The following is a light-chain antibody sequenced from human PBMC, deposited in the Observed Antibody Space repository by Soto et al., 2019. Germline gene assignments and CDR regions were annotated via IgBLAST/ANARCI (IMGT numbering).Light chain of an antibody. CDR1: SSDVGGYDF. J-gene: IGLJ3*02. CDR3: SSYAGSYILGV. Sequence: QSALAQPRSVSGSPGQSVTLSCTGTSSDVGGYDFVSWYQQYPGKAPKLIIFDVTERTSGVPDRFSGYKSGNSASLTISGVQAEDEDDYYGSSYAGSYILGVFGGGTQPTV. CDR2: DVT. V-gene: IGLV2-11*01.